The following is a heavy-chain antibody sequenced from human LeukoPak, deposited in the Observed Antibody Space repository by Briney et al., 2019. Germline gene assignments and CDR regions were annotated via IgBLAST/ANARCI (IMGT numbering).Heavy chain of an antibody. D-gene: IGHD5-12*01. CDR3: TTDYPNSGYETFDY. CDR2: IKSKTDGGTT. CDR1: GFTFSNAW. J-gene: IGHJ4*02. Sequence: PGGSLRLSCAASGFTFSNAWMTWVRQAPGKGLEWVGRIKSKTDGGTTDYAAPVKWRFTISRDDPKNTLYLQLNSLRTEDTAVYYCTTDYPNSGYETFDYWGQGTLVTVSS. V-gene: IGHV3-15*01.